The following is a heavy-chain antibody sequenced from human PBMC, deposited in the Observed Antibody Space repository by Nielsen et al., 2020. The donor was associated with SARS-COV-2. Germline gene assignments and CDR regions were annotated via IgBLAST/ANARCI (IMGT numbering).Heavy chain of an antibody. CDR2: ISYDGSNK. J-gene: IGHJ6*02. D-gene: IGHD6-13*01. CDR1: GFTFSSYG. V-gene: IGHV3-30*18. CDR3: VKGDAIAAPEGTYYHYYGMDV. Sequence: GESLKISCAASGFTFSSYGMHWVRQAPGKGLEWVAVISYDGSNKYYADSVKGRFTISRDNSKNTLYLQMSSLRGEDTAVYYCVKGDAIAAPEGTYYHYYGMDVWGQGTTVTVSS.